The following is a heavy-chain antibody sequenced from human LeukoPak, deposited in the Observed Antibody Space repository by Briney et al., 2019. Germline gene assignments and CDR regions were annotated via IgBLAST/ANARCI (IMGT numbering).Heavy chain of an antibody. J-gene: IGHJ4*02. CDR1: GYTLSSYH. CDR3: VREDWDGGTIIDS. D-gene: IGHD1-14*01. Sequence: ASVKVSCKASGYTLSSYHISWVRRAPGQGLEWMGWINPNTGDTIYAQRLQGRVTMTTDTPTSTAYMELRSLRFDDTAVYYCVREDWDGGTIIDSWGQGTLVTVSS. V-gene: IGHV1-18*01. CDR2: INPNTGDT.